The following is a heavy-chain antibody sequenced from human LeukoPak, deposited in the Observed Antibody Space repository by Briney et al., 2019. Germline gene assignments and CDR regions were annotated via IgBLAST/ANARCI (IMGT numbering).Heavy chain of an antibody. J-gene: IGHJ4*02. CDR2: IYSGGNT. CDR3: ASVGSGSFYKAFDY. V-gene: IGHV3-66*01. D-gene: IGHD3-10*01. Sequence: PGGSLRLSCAASGLTVSRNYMSWVRQPPGKGLEWVSVIYSGGNTYYADSVKGRFTISRDNSKNTLYLQKNSLRAEDTAVYYCASVGSGSFYKAFDYWGQGTLVTVSS. CDR1: GLTVSRNY.